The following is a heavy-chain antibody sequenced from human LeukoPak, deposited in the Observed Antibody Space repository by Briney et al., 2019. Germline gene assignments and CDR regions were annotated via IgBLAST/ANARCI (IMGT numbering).Heavy chain of an antibody. D-gene: IGHD3-10*01. Sequence: GEALKISCQGSGYLFTTHYIAWVRQMPGRGLEGMGIIYPGDSDTTYSPSFRGQGTIPVDKSINPAHLQWSSLQASDPAMYYCARHIYGSGSYSDFWGPGTLVTVS. CDR2: IYPGDSDT. V-gene: IGHV5-51*01. CDR3: ARHIYGSGSYSDF. J-gene: IGHJ4*02. CDR1: GYLFTTHY.